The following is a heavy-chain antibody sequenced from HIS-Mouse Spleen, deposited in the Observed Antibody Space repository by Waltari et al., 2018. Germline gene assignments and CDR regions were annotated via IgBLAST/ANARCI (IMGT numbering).Heavy chain of an antibody. Sequence: QLQLQESGPGLVKPSETLSLTCTVSGGSISSSSYYWGWIRQPPGKGLEWIGSIYSSGSTYYNPARKSRGTISVDTSKNQFSLKLSSVTAADTAVYYCAREIPYSSSWYDWYFDLWGRGTLVTVSS. V-gene: IGHV4-39*07. CDR1: GGSISSSSYY. D-gene: IGHD6-13*01. CDR3: AREIPYSSSWYDWYFDL. J-gene: IGHJ2*01. CDR2: IYSSGST.